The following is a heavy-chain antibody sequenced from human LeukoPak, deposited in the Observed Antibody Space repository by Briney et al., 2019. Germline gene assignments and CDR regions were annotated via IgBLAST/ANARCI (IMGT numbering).Heavy chain of an antibody. CDR3: ASFGGYCSSTSCLGLSYYLDY. V-gene: IGHV1-69*13. CDR2: IIPIFGTA. D-gene: IGHD2-2*01. CDR1: GGTFSSYA. Sequence: SVKVSCKASGGTFSSYAISWVRQAPGQGLEWMGGIIPIFGTANYAQKFQGRVTITADESTSTAYMELSSPRSEDTAVYYCASFGGYCSSTSCLGLSYYLDYWGQGTLVTVSS. J-gene: IGHJ4*02.